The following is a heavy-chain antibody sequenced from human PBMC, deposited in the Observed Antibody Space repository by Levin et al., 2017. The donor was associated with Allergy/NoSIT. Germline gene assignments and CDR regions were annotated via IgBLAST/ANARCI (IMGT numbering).Heavy chain of an antibody. CDR3: ARRIVTTGGSESFDI. CDR2: IRNIANSYTT. V-gene: IGHV3-72*01. CDR1: GFIFSDHY. J-gene: IGHJ3*02. Sequence: GGSLRLSCAASGFIFSDHYMDWVRQAPGKGLEWVGRIRNIANSYTTEYAASVKGRFTISRDDSKSSLSLQMNSLKNEDTAMYYCARRIVTTGGSESFDIWGQGTMVTVSS. D-gene: IGHD5-12*01.